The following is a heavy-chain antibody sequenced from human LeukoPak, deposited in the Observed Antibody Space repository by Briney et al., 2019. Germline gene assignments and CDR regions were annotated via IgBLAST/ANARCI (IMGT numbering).Heavy chain of an antibody. J-gene: IGHJ4*02. D-gene: IGHD1-7*01. CDR1: GFTFSSYA. CDR2: ISSNGGST. V-gene: IGHV3-64*01. Sequence: GGSLRLSCAASGFTFSSYAMHWVRQAPGKGLEYVSAISSNGGSTYYASSVKGRFTISRDNSKNTLYLQMGSLRAEDMAVYYCARVTWNYSFDYWGQGTLVTVSS. CDR3: ARVTWNYSFDY.